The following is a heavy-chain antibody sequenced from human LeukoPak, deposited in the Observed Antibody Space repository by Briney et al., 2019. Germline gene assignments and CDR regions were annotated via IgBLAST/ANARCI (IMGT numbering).Heavy chain of an antibody. CDR3: ARGDCSGGSCYVYGKDV. CDR1: GYTFTSYY. V-gene: IGHV1-46*01. CDR2: INPSGGST. J-gene: IGHJ6*02. Sequence: ASVKVSCKASGYTFTSYYMHWVRQAPGQGLEWMGIINPSGGSTSYAQKFQGRVTMTRDTSTSTVYMELSSLRSEDTAVYYCARGDCSGGSCYVYGKDVWGQGTTVTVSS. D-gene: IGHD2-15*01.